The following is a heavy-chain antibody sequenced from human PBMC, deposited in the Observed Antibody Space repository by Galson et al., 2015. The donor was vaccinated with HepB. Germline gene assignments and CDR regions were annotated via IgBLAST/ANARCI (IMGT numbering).Heavy chain of an antibody. CDR1: GFTFSSYG. V-gene: IGHV3-30*18. CDR3: AKIVHCSSTSCYTDFDY. Sequence: SLRLSCAASGFTFSSYGMHWVRQAPGKGLEWVAVISYDGSNKYYADSVKGRFTISRDNSKNTLYLQMNSLRAEDTAVYYCAKIVHCSSTSCYTDFDYWGQGTLVTVSS. D-gene: IGHD2-2*02. J-gene: IGHJ4*02. CDR2: ISYDGSNK.